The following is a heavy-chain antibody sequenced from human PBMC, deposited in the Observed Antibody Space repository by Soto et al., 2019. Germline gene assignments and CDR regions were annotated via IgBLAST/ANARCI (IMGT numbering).Heavy chain of an antibody. CDR2: IYYSGST. Sequence: SETLSLTCTVSGGSISSGGYYWSWIRQHPGKGLEWIGYIYYSGSTYYNPSLKSRVTISVDTSKNQFSLKLSSVTAADTAVYYCASGYDSSGDPDPWGQGTLVTVSS. CDR3: ASGYDSSGDPDP. J-gene: IGHJ5*02. V-gene: IGHV4-31*03. D-gene: IGHD3-22*01. CDR1: GGSISSGGYY.